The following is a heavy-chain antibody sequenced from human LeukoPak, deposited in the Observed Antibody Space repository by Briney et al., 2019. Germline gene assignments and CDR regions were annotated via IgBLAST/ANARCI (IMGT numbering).Heavy chain of an antibody. CDR1: GFTFSSYS. V-gene: IGHV3-21*01. J-gene: IGHJ5*02. D-gene: IGHD2/OR15-2a*01. Sequence: PGGSLRLSCAASGFTFSSYSMNWVRQAPEKGLEWISSISGSSAYIYYADSVKGRFTISRDNAKNSLYLQMNSLRADGTAVYYCVRIPNSANFPNWFDPWGQGTLVTVSS. CDR3: VRIPNSANFPNWFDP. CDR2: ISGSSAYI.